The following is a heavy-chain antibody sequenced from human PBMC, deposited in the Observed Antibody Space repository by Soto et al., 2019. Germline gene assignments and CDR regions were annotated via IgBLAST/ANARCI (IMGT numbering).Heavy chain of an antibody. V-gene: IGHV1-8*01. J-gene: IGHJ6*03. Sequence: ASVKVSCKASGYTFTSYDINWVRQATGQGLEWMGWMNPNSGNTGYAQKFQGRVTMTRNTSISTAYMELSSLRSEDTAVYYCARRGSSGLNYYYYYMDVWGKGTTVTVSS. CDR2: MNPNSGNT. D-gene: IGHD6-19*01. CDR1: GYTFTSYD. CDR3: ARRGSSGLNYYYYYMDV.